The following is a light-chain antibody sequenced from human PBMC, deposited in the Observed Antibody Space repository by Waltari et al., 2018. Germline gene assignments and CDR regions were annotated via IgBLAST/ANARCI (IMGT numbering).Light chain of an antibody. Sequence: TVMTQSPDSLAVSLGEGATINCKSTLSLFYSYNNKHYLAWYQQQPGQPPKSLIFWASSRQSGVPDRFSGSGSATEFTLTITNLQAEDAAVYYCQQYYSTPPYTFGQGTKLEIK. CDR1: LSLFYSYNNKHY. CDR2: WAS. J-gene: IGKJ2*01. CDR3: QQYYSTPPYT. V-gene: IGKV4-1*01.